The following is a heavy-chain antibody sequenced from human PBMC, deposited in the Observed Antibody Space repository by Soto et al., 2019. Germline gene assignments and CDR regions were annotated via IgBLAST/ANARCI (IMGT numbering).Heavy chain of an antibody. Sequence: HPGGSLRLSCASSGFTFSSYGMHWVRQAPGKGLDWVAVIWYDGSNKYYADSVKGRFTISRDNSKNTLYLQMNSLRAEDTAVYYCARDPGLWFGEINTSYGMDVWGQGTTVTVSS. V-gene: IGHV3-33*01. CDR2: IWYDGSNK. J-gene: IGHJ6*02. D-gene: IGHD3-10*01. CDR3: ARDPGLWFGEINTSYGMDV. CDR1: GFTFSSYG.